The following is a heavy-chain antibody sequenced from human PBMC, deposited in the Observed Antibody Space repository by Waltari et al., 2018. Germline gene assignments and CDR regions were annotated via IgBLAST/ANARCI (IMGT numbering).Heavy chain of an antibody. D-gene: IGHD1-1*01. CDR2: IGTYGNT. J-gene: IGHJ3*02. V-gene: IGHV3-13*01. Sequence: EVQLVESGGGLVQPGGSLGLSCAALGLTFSTYDMHWVRQGTGKRLEWVSAIGTYGNTFYIDSVKGRFTISRENAKSSLYLQMNSLRAEDTAMYYCAGVNWNDRTFAIWGQGTLVTVSS. CDR3: AGVNWNDRTFAI. CDR1: GLTFSTYD.